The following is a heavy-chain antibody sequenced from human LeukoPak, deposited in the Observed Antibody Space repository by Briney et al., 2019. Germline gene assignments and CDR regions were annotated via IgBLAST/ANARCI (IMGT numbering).Heavy chain of an antibody. CDR2: INHSGST. Sequence: SETLSLTCAVYGGSFSGYYWSWIRQPPGKGLEWIGEINHSGSTNYNPSLKSRVTISVDTSKNQFSLKLSSVTAADTAVYYCAREALDTMIEGGLDYWGQGTLVTVSS. D-gene: IGHD3-22*01. J-gene: IGHJ4*02. CDR3: AREALDTMIEGGLDY. V-gene: IGHV4-34*01. CDR1: GGSFSGYY.